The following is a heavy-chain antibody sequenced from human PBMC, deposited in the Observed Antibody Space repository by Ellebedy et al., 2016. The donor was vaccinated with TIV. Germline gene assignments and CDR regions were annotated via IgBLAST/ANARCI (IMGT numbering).Heavy chain of an antibody. CDR1: GGSISSYY. J-gene: IGHJ4*02. Sequence: SETLSLXXTVSGGSISSYYWSWIRQPPGKGLEWIGYIYYSGSTNYNPSLKSRVTISVDTSKNQFSLKLSSVTAADTAVYYCARHGRWAPTGESFDYWGQGTLVTVSS. V-gene: IGHV4-59*08. CDR3: ARHGRWAPTGESFDY. D-gene: IGHD7-27*01. CDR2: IYYSGST.